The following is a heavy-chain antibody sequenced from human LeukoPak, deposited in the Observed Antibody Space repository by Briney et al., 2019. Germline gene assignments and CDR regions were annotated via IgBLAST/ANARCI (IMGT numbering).Heavy chain of an antibody. CDR2: IYYSGST. D-gene: IGHD3/OR15-3a*01. CDR1: GGSISSYY. J-gene: IGHJ3*02. V-gene: IGHV4-59*01. CDR3: ARENRWTRAFDI. Sequence: PSETLSLTCTVSGGSISSYYWSWIRQPPGKGLEWIGYIYYSGSTNYNHSLKSRVTISVDTSKNQFSLKLSSVTAADTAVYYCARENRWTRAFDIRGQGTMVTVSS.